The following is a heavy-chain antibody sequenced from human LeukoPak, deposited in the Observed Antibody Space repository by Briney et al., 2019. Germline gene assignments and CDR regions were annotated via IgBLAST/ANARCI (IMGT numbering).Heavy chain of an antibody. CDR3: AKKLYDSSGYLDAFDI. D-gene: IGHD3-22*01. Sequence: PGGSLRLSCAASGFTFSSYGMSWVRQAPGKGLEWVSAISGSGGSTYYADSVKGRFTISRDNSKNTLYLQMNSLRAEDTAVYYCAKKLYDSSGYLDAFDIWGQGTMVTVSS. V-gene: IGHV3-23*01. CDR2: ISGSGGST. CDR1: GFTFSSYG. J-gene: IGHJ3*02.